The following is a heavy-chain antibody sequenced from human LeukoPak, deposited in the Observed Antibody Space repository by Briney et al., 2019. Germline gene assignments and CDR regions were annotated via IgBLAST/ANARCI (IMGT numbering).Heavy chain of an antibody. D-gene: IGHD6-13*01. CDR2: ISSSSSYI. CDR1: GFTLSSYR. V-gene: IGHV3-21*01. Sequence: GGSLRLSCAASGFTLSSYRMNWVRQAPGKGLEWVSSISSSSSYIYYADSVKGRFTISRDNAKNSLYLQMNSLRAEDTAVYYCARGGIAAAGVDYWGQGTLVTVSS. CDR3: ARGGIAAAGVDY. J-gene: IGHJ4*02.